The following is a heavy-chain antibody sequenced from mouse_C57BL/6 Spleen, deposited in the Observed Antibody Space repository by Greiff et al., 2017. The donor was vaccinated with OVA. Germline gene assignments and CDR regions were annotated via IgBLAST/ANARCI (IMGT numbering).Heavy chain of an antibody. Sequence: EVQRVESGGGLVKPGGSLKLSCAASGFTFSSYAMSWVRQTPEKRLEWVATISDGGSYTYYPDNVKGRFTISRDNAKTNLYLQMSHLKSEDTAMYYCARGSNYWYFDVWGTGTTVTVSS. CDR3: ARGSNYWYFDV. J-gene: IGHJ1*03. V-gene: IGHV5-4*01. CDR2: ISDGGSYT. CDR1: GFTFSSYA. D-gene: IGHD1-1*01.